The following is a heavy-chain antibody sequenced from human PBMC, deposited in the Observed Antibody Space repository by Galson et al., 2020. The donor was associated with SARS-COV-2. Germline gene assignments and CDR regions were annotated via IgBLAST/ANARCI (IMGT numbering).Heavy chain of an antibody. CDR1: GFTFNDFW. V-gene: IGHV3-7*01. D-gene: IGHD6-19*01. J-gene: IGHJ4*02. Sequence: GGSLRLSCEVSGFTFNDFWMSWFRQAPGKGLEWVANIKGDGSETNYADFVKGRFSISRDNAANSLYLQMNSLRVEDSAVYYCSREGWQGGYWGQSTRVTVSS. CDR3: SREGWQGGY. CDR2: IKGDGSET.